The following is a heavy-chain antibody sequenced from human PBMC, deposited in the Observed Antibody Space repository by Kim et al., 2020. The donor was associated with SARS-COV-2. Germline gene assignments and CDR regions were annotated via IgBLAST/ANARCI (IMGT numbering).Heavy chain of an antibody. Sequence: GGSLRLSCTASGFTFSGSYMHWVRQASGKGLEWVGLIRSKAQNYATAYSESMKGRFTISRDDSKNTAYLQMNGLKTEDTAIYYCTRYGASVDNWGQGTLVTVSS. CDR2: IRSKAQNYAT. CDR3: TRYGASVDN. J-gene: IGHJ4*02. D-gene: IGHD4-17*01. CDR1: GFTFSGSY. V-gene: IGHV3-73*01.